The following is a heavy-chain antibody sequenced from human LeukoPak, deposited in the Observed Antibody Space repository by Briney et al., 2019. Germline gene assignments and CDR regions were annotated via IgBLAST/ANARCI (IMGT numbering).Heavy chain of an antibody. CDR2: IYDSGST. CDR1: GGSIRSSYYY. D-gene: IGHD3-22*01. J-gene: IGHJ4*02. Sequence: PSETLSLTCTVSGGSIRSSYYYWGWIRQPPGKGLEWIGSIYDSGSTYYNPSLKSRVTISVDTSKNQFSLKLSSVTAADTAVYYCARLAYYYDSSGYYLFDYWGQGTLVTVSS. CDR3: ARLAYYYDSSGYYLFDY. V-gene: IGHV4-39*07.